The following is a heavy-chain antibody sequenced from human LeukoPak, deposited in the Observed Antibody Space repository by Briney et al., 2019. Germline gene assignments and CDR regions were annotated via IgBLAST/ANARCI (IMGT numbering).Heavy chain of an antibody. D-gene: IGHD3-22*01. CDR2: IYYSGST. J-gene: IGHJ5*02. V-gene: IGHV4-39*01. CDR3: ARQEYYYGTSGLAWFDP. Sequence: SETLSLTCTVSGGSISSGGYYWGWIRQPPGKGLEWIGSIYYSGSTYYNPSLKSRVTISVDTSKNQFSLKLSSVTAADAAVYYCARQEYYYGTSGLAWFDPWGQGTLVTVSS. CDR1: GGSISSGGYY.